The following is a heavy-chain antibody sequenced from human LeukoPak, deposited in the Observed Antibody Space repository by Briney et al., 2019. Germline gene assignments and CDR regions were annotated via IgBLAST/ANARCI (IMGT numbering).Heavy chain of an antibody. Sequence: GGSLRLSCAASGYSFSSYWMHWVRQAPGKGLVWVSRINKEGTSIAYADSVKGRFTISRDNVKNTLYLQMNSLRAEDTAVYYCARVQGIAAADSYGMDVWGQGTTVTVSS. CDR1: GYSFSSYW. D-gene: IGHD6-13*01. V-gene: IGHV3-74*01. J-gene: IGHJ6*02. CDR2: INKEGTSI. CDR3: ARVQGIAAADSYGMDV.